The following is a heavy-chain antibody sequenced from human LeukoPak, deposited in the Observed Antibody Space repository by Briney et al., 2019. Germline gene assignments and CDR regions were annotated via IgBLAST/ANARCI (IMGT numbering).Heavy chain of an antibody. Sequence: SETLSLTCTVSGGSISSSSYYWSWIRQPPGKGLEWIGYIYYSGSTNYNPSLKSRVTISVDTSKNQFSLKLSSVTAADTAVYYCARQGRDGFYWGQGTLVTVSS. J-gene: IGHJ4*02. CDR3: ARQGRDGFY. CDR2: IYYSGST. CDR1: GGSISSSSYY. D-gene: IGHD2-15*01. V-gene: IGHV4-61*05.